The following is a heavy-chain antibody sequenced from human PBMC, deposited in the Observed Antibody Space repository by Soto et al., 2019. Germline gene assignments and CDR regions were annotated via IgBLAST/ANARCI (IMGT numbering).Heavy chain of an antibody. V-gene: IGHV3-30*18. CDR2: ISYDGSNK. J-gene: IGHJ4*02. D-gene: IGHD3-22*01. Sequence: GGSLRLSCAASGFTFSSYGMHWVRQAPGKGLEWVAVISYDGSNKYYADSVKGRFTISRDNSKNTLYLQMNSLRAEGTAVYYCAKDLAPTSDSSGYLFDYWGQGTLVTVSS. CDR1: GFTFSSYG. CDR3: AKDLAPTSDSSGYLFDY.